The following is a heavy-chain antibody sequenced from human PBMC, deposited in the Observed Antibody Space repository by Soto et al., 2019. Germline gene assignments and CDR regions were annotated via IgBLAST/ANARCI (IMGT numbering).Heavy chain of an antibody. D-gene: IGHD5-12*01. Sequence: PGESLKISCKGSGYSFTSYWIGWVRQMPGKGLEWMGIIYPGDSDTRYSPSFQGQVTISADKSISTAYLQWSSLKASDTAMYYCARHVEDIVATAEYNLFDPWGQGTLVIFTS. CDR1: GYSFTSYW. J-gene: IGHJ5*02. CDR3: ARHVEDIVATAEYNLFDP. V-gene: IGHV5-51*01. CDR2: IYPGDSDT.